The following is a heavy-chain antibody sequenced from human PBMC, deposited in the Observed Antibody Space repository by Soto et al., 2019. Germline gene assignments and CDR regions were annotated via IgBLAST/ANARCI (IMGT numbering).Heavy chain of an antibody. CDR2: ISYDGSNK. V-gene: IGHV3-30*18. J-gene: IGHJ6*02. Sequence: QVQLVESGGGVVQPGRSLRLSCAASGFTFSSYGMHWVRQAPGKGLEWVAVISYDGSNKYYADSVKGRFTISRDNSKNPLYLQMNRLRAEDTAVYYCAKPPDVWGQGTTVTVSS. CDR3: AKPPDV. CDR1: GFTFSSYG.